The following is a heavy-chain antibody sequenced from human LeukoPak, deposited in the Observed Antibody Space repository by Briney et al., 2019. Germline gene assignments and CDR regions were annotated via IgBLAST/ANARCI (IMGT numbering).Heavy chain of an antibody. CDR2: ISSSSSTI. CDR1: GFTFSSYS. J-gene: IGHJ4*02. V-gene: IGHV3-48*02. CDR3: ARARTRIVGATYFDY. D-gene: IGHD1-26*01. Sequence: PGGSLRLSCAASGFTFSSYSMTWVRQAPGKGLEWVSYISSSSSTIYYADSVKGRFTISRDNAKNSLYLQMNSLRDEDTAVYYCARARTRIVGATYFDYWGQGTLVTVSS.